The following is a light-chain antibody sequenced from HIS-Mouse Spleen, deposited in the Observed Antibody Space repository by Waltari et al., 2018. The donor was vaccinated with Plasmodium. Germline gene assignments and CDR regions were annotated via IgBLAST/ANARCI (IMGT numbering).Light chain of an antibody. CDR1: QSVSRN. CDR3: QQYNNWSFT. Sequence: IVMTQSPATLSVSPGERATLSCRASQSVSRNLAWYQQKPGQAPRLLIYGASTRATGIPARFSGSGSGTEFTLTISSLQSEDFAVYYCQQYNNWSFTFGPGTKVDIK. V-gene: IGKV3-15*01. J-gene: IGKJ3*01. CDR2: GAS.